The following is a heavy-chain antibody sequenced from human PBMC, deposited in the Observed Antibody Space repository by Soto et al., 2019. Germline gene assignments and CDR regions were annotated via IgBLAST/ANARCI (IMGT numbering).Heavy chain of an antibody. CDR2: ISGSGGSI. D-gene: IGHD1-1*01. V-gene: IGHV3-23*01. J-gene: IGHJ6*02. Sequence: EVQLLESGGGLVQPGGSLRLSCAASGFTFSTYARNWVRQAPGNGLEWVSAISGSGGSIHYADSVKGRFTIYRDNSKNSLYLQMNSLRDDDTAVYHCVKGYWKGDVWGQGTTVTVSS. CDR1: GFTFSTYA. CDR3: VKGYWKGDV.